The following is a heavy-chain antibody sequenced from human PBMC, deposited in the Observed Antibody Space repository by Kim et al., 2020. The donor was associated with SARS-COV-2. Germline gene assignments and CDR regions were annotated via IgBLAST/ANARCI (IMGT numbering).Heavy chain of an antibody. V-gene: IGHV3-30-3*01. J-gene: IGHJ4*02. CDR3: ARGSTGSGRKDGYNYLSQNIAY. CDR2: ISYDGSNK. D-gene: IGHD5-18*01. Sequence: GGSLRLSCAASGFTFSSYAMHWVRQAPGKGLQWVAIISYDGSNKYYADSVKGRFTISRDNSKNTLYLQMNSLRAEDTAVFYCARGSTGSGRKDGYNYLSQNIAYWGQGTLVTVSS. CDR1: GFTFSSYA.